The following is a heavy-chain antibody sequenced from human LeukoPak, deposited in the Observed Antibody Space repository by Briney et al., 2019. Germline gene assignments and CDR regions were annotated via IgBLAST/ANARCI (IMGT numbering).Heavy chain of an antibody. CDR3: GRDLNWGAFDI. Sequence: GGTLRLSCAASGFTFSNYGMDWVRQAPGKGLEWVSGIGPSGDNTYYADSVKSRFTISRDNSRNTVLLQMNSLTAEDTAVYYCGRDLNWGAFDIRGLGAMVTVSS. CDR2: IGPSGDNT. V-gene: IGHV3-23*01. D-gene: IGHD7-27*01. J-gene: IGHJ3*02. CDR1: GFTFSNYG.